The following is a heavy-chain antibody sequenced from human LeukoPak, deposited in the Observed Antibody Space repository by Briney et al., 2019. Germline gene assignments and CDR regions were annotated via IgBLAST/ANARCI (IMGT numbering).Heavy chain of an antibody. Sequence: GGSLRLSCAASGSYWMHWVRQAPGKGLVWVSHVNSDGSWTSHADSVKGRFTISKDNAKDTVYLQMNNLRTEDTAVYYCVSFYETNWGRGTLVTVSS. CDR1: GSYW. J-gene: IGHJ4*02. D-gene: IGHD2-2*01. CDR3: VSFYETN. V-gene: IGHV3-74*01. CDR2: VNSDGSWT.